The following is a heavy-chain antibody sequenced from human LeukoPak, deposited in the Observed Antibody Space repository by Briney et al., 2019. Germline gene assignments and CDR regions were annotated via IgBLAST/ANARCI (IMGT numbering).Heavy chain of an antibody. J-gene: IGHJ4*02. CDR3: ARDGGSYSVDS. V-gene: IGHV3-33*01. D-gene: IGHD1-26*01. CDR1: GFTFSRSG. Sequence: GGSLRLSCAASGFTFSRSGMHWVRQAPGKGLEWVAVIRHDGSNKYYTDSVKGRFTISRDNSRNTLYLQMNSLRVEDTAVYYCARDGGSYSVDSWGQGTLVTVSS. CDR2: IRHDGSNK.